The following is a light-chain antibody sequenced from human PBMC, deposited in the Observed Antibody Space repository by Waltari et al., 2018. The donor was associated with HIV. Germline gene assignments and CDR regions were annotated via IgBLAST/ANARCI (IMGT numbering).Light chain of an antibody. V-gene: IGLV1-47*01. Sequence: QSVLTQPPSASGTPGQRVTISCSGSSSNIGSNYVYWYPQLPGTAPKLLFVRNNQRPSGVPDRVSGSKAGTSASRAISGLRSEDAADYYCAAWDDSLSGPHYVFGTGTKVTVL. CDR1: SSNIGSNY. CDR3: AAWDDSLSGPHYV. J-gene: IGLJ1*01. CDR2: RNN.